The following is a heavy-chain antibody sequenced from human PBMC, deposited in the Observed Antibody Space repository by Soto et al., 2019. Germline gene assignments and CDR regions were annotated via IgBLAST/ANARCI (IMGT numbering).Heavy chain of an antibody. Sequence: TVKASCPASGGNFSSYAISWVRQAPGQGLEWMGGIIPIFGTANYAQTFQGRVTITADKSTSTAYMELSSLRAEDTAVYYCARDGWITVIFYSLDYWGHVPPVPVS. D-gene: IGHD1-20*01. J-gene: IGHJ4*03. CDR1: GGNFSSYA. CDR2: IIPIFGTA. V-gene: IGHV1-69*06. CDR3: ARDGWITVIFYSLDY.